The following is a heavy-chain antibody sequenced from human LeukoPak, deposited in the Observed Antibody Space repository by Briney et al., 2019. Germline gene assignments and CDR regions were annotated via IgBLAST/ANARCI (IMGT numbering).Heavy chain of an antibody. CDR3: ARLLAAAGIDY. CDR2: INHSGST. D-gene: IGHD6-13*01. J-gene: IGHJ4*02. CDR1: GGSFSGYY. V-gene: IGHV4-34*01. Sequence: SETLSLTCAVYGGSFSGYYWNWIRQPPGKGLEWIGEINHSGSTNYNPSLKSRVTISVDTSKNQFSLKLSSVTAADTAVYYCARLLAAAGIDYWGQGTLVTVSS.